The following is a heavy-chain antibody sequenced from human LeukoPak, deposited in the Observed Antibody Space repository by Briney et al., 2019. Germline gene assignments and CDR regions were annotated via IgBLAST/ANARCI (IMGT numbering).Heavy chain of an antibody. D-gene: IGHD3-10*01. CDR1: GGSISSGSYY. V-gene: IGHV4-61*02. CDR3: ARDPGV. J-gene: IGHJ4*02. Sequence: SETLSLTCTVSGGSISSGSYYWSWIRQPAGKGLEWIGRIYTSGSTNYNPSLKSRVTISVDTSKNQFSLKLSSVTAADTAVYYCARDPGVWGQGTLVTVSS. CDR2: IYTSGST.